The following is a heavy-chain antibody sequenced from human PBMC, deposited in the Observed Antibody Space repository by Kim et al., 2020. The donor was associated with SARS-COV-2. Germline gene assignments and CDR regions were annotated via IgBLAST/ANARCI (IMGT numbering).Heavy chain of an antibody. CDR3: ARTLGEAKYAMVVLTTKNSFDP. V-gene: IGHV4-39*01. D-gene: IGHD3-22*01. CDR1: GGSISSSSYY. CDR2: VYYSGST. Sequence: SETLSLTCTVSGGSISSSSYYWGWIRQPPGKGLEWLGSVYYSGSTYYNPSLKSRVTISVDTSKNQFSLKLSSVTAADTAMYYCARTLGEAKYAMVVLTTKNSFDPWGQGTLVTVSS. J-gene: IGHJ5*02.